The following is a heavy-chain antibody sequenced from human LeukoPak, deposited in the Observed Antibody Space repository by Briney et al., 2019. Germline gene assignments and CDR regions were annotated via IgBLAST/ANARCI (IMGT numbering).Heavy chain of an antibody. Sequence: PSETLSLTCAVYGGSFSGYYWSWIRQPPGKGLEWIGEINHSGSNNYNPSLKSRVTISVVTTKNQFSLKLSSVTAADTAVYYCARGLRYDYVWGSYRYWGQGTLVTVSS. CDR2: INHSGSN. J-gene: IGHJ4*02. V-gene: IGHV4-34*01. CDR3: ARGLRYDYVWGSYRY. D-gene: IGHD3-16*02. CDR1: GGSFSGYY.